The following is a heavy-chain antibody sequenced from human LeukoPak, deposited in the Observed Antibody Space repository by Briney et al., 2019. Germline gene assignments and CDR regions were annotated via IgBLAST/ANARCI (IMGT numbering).Heavy chain of an antibody. CDR1: GFTFSSYE. J-gene: IGHJ4*02. V-gene: IGHV3-48*03. Sequence: PGGSLRLSCAASGFTFSSYEMNWVRQAPGKGLEWVSYISSSGSTIYYADSVKGRFTISRDNAKNSLYLQMNSLRAEDTAVYYCARTGTTPYFDYWGQGTLVTVSS. D-gene: IGHD1-1*01. CDR3: ARTGTTPYFDY. CDR2: ISSSGSTI.